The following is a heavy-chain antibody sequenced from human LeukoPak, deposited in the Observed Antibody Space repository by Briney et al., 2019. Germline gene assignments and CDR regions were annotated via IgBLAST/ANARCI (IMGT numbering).Heavy chain of an antibody. CDR1: GGSFSGYY. D-gene: IGHD4-17*01. Sequence: SETLSLTCAVYGGSFSGYYWSWIRQPPGKELEWIGEINHSGSTNYNPSLKSRVTISVDTPKNQFSLKLSSVTAADTAVCYCARALGDYGLHYYYYYYMDVWGKGTTVTVSS. CDR2: INHSGST. CDR3: ARALGDYGLHYYYYYYMDV. J-gene: IGHJ6*03. V-gene: IGHV4-34*01.